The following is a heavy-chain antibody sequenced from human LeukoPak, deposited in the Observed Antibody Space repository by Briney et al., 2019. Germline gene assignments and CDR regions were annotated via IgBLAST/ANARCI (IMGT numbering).Heavy chain of an antibody. J-gene: IGHJ4*02. CDR3: ARGRPLVYFDY. CDR2: IHTSGST. CDR1: GGSISSGPYY. V-gene: IGHV4-61*02. Sequence: SETLSLTCTVSGGSISSGPYYWSWIRQPAGKGLEWIGRIHTSGSTNYNPSLKSRVTMSVGTSKNQFSLKLSSVTAADTAFYYCARGRPLVYFDYWGQGALVTVSS. D-gene: IGHD6-6*01.